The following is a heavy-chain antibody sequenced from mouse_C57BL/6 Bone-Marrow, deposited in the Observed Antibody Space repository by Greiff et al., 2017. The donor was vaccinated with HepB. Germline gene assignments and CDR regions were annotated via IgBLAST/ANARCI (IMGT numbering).Heavy chain of an antibody. CDR3: ARETTVVEDYAMDY. J-gene: IGHJ4*01. CDR2: IDPSDSYT. CDR1: GYTFTSYW. D-gene: IGHD1-1*01. V-gene: IGHV1-69*01. Sequence: QVQLQQPGAELVMPGASVKLSCKASGYTFTSYWMHWVKQRPGQGLEWIGEIDPSDSYTNYNQKFKGKSTLTVDKSSSTAYMQLSSLTSEYSAVYYCARETTVVEDYAMDYWGQGTSVTVSS.